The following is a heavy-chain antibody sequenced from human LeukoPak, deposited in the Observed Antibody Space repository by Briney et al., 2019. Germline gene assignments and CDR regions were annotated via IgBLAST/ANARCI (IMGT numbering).Heavy chain of an antibody. V-gene: IGHV3-23*01. CDR2: XXXXXXXX. CDR3: AACYYDSSGYSGLNYYYYGMDV. D-gene: IGHD3-22*01. Sequence: GGSLRLSXXASGFTFXXXXXXXVRQAPGKXXXXXXXXXXXXXXXYYADSVKGXFTISXDNSKNTLCLQMNSLXAXXTXVYYCAACYYDSSGYSGLNYYYYGMDVWGQGTTVTVSS. CDR1: GFTFXXXX. J-gene: IGHJ6*02.